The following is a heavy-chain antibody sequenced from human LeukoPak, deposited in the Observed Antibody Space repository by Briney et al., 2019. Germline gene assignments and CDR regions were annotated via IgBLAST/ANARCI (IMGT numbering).Heavy chain of an antibody. CDR2: VYTSGST. CDR1: GGSINSGYYY. Sequence: PSETLSLTCTVSGGSINSGYYYWSWIRQPAGKGLEWIGRVYTSGSTNYNPSLKSRVTMSVDTSKNQFSLELSSVTAADTAVYYCARDGTYYFDYWGQGTLVTVSS. J-gene: IGHJ4*02. V-gene: IGHV4-61*02. D-gene: IGHD3/OR15-3a*01. CDR3: ARDGTYYFDY.